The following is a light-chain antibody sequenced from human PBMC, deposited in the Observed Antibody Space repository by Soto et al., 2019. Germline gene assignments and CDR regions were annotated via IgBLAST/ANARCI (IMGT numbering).Light chain of an antibody. Sequence: DVVMTQSPLSLSVTLGQSASISCRSSQSLVYSNGNTYLHGFQQRRGQSPRRLIYEVSKRDSGVPDSCSGSQSVTDLTLNLSRVEAEDVAGYCSMDGGHSKILGRGT. V-gene: IGKV2-30*01. J-gene: IGKJ2*01. CDR1: QSLVYSNGNTY. CDR2: EVS. CDR3: MDGGHSKI.